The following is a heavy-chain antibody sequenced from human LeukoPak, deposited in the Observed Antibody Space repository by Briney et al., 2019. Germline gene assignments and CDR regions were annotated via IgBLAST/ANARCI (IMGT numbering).Heavy chain of an antibody. D-gene: IGHD1-26*01. CDR3: ARMDSGSYYLWFDP. V-gene: IGHV3-7*04. J-gene: IGHJ5*02. Sequence: PGGSLRLSCAASGFTFSSYWMSWVRQAPGKGLEWVANIKQDGSEKYYVDSVKARFTISRDNAKNSLYLQMNSLRAEDTAVYYCARMDSGSYYLWFDPWGQGTLVTVSS. CDR2: IKQDGSEK. CDR1: GFTFSSYW.